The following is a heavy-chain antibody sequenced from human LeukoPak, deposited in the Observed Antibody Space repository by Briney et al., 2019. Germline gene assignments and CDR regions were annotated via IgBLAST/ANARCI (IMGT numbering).Heavy chain of an antibody. CDR1: GFTVNSND. CDR3: ARNRYYGLDV. CDR2: TFSGGST. V-gene: IGHV3-66*02. J-gene: IGHJ6*02. Sequence: GGSLRLSCAAFGFTVNSNDMSWVRQAPGKGLEWVSVTFSGGSTYHADSVKGRFTISRDNSKNTLYLQMNSLRVDDTSVYYCARNRYYGLDVWGQGTTVTVSS.